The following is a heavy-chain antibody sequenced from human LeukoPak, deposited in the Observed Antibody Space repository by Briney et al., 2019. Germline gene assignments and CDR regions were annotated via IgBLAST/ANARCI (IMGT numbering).Heavy chain of an antibody. V-gene: IGHV3-48*03. CDR2: ISSSGSTI. J-gene: IGHJ4*02. D-gene: IGHD1-26*01. CDR3: ARVGRYSGSQDY. CDR1: GFTFSRYE. Sequence: GGTLGLSCAASGFTFSRYEMNWVRQAPGRGLDWVSYISSSGSTIYYADSVKGRFTISRDNAKNSLYLQMNSLRAEDTAVYYCARVGRYSGSQDYWGQGTLVTVSS.